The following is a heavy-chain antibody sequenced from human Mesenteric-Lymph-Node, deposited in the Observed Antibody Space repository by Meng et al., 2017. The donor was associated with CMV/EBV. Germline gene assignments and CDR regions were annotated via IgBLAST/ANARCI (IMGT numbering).Heavy chain of an antibody. CDR3: TRPQYYYDTSAPYPKDY. CDR2: IKQDGSEK. J-gene: IGHJ4*02. Sequence: GGSLSPSCAASGFTFPSYWMSWVRQAPGKGLEWVANIKQDGSEKYYVDSVKGRFTISRDNAKNSLYLQMNSLTLDDTAVYYCTRPQYYYDTSAPYPKDYWGQGTLVTVSS. CDR1: GFTFPSYW. V-gene: IGHV3-7*03. D-gene: IGHD3-22*01.